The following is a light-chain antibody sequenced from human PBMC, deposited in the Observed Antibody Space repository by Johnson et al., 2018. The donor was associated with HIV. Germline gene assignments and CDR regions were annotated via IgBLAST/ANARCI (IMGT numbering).Light chain of an antibody. CDR3: GTWDTSLSAGGV. CDR1: SSNIANKY. Sequence: HSVLTQPPSVSAAPGQKVTISCSGSSSNIANKYVSWYQHLPGTAPKLLIYENTRRPSGIPDRFSGSKSGTSATVGITGLQTGDEADYYCGTWDTSLSAGGVFGSGTKVTVL. V-gene: IGLV1-51*02. CDR2: ENT. J-gene: IGLJ1*01.